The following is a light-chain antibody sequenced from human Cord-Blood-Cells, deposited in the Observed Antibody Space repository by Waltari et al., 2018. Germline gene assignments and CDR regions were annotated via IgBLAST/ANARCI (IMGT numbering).Light chain of an antibody. CDR1: SSDVGGYNY. CDR2: DVR. CDR3: CSYAGSYPYV. J-gene: IGLJ1*01. V-gene: IGLV2-11*01. Sequence: QSALTQPRPVSGSPGQSVTISCTGTSSDVGGYNYVSWYQQHPGKAPKPMIYDVRKRPSGVPDRFSGSKSGNTASLTISGLQAEDEADYYCCSYAGSYPYVFGTGTKVTVL.